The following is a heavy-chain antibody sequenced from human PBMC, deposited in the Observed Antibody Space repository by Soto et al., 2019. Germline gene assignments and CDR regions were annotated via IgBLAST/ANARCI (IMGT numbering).Heavy chain of an antibody. CDR1: GFILSDHY. Sequence: TGGSLRLSCAVSGFILSDHYMDWVRQPPGKGLEWVGRIGNKANTYTTQYAASVKGRFTISRDDSKNSLYLQMNSLRTEDTAVYYCARDVSGSDLVYWGQGTLVTVSS. V-gene: IGHV3-72*01. CDR2: IGNKANTYTT. D-gene: IGHD1-26*01. J-gene: IGHJ4*02. CDR3: ARDVSGSDLVY.